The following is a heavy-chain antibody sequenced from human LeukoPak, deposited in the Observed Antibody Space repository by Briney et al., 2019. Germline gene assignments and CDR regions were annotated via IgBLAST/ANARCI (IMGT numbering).Heavy chain of an antibody. CDR3: AKDLRGCNYGFYFDY. CDR1: GFTFSSYA. CDR2: ISGSGGST. D-gene: IGHD5-18*01. J-gene: IGHJ4*02. Sequence: GGSLRLSCAASGFTFSSYAMSWVRQAPGKGLEWVSAISGSGGSTYYADSVKGRFTISRDNSKNTLYLQMNSLRAEDTAVYYCAKDLRGCNYGFYFDYWGQGTLVTVSS. V-gene: IGHV3-23*01.